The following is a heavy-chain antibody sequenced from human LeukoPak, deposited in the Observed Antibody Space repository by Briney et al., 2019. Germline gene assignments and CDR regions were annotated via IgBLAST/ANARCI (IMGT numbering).Heavy chain of an antibody. J-gene: IGHJ4*02. CDR3: TFGGVPRYYFDY. CDR2: IRSKANSYAT. Sequence: PGGSLRLSCAASGFTFSGSAMHWVRQASGKGLEWVGRIRSKANSYATAYAASVKGRFTISRDDSKNTAYLQMNSLKTEDTAVYYCTFGGVPRYYFDYWGQGTLVTVSS. CDR1: GFTFSGSA. D-gene: IGHD3-16*01. V-gene: IGHV3-73*01.